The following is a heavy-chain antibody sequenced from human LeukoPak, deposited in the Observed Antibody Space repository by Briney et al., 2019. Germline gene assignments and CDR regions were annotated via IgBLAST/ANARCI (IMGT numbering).Heavy chain of an antibody. J-gene: IGHJ4*02. CDR1: GVSISSDNW. Sequence: PSETLSLTCAVYGVSISSDNWWTWVRQPPGKGLEWIGETHRSGDTKYNPSLNGRVTISMDNSKNQLSLNLISVTVADTAIYFCATRHHSRTYMVPLDSWGQGTLVTVSS. V-gene: IGHV4/OR15-8*02. D-gene: IGHD3-10*01. CDR2: THRSGDT. CDR3: ATRHHSRTYMVPLDS.